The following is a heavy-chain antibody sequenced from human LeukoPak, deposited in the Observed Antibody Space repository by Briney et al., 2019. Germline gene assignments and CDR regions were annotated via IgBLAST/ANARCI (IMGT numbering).Heavy chain of an antibody. J-gene: IGHJ4*02. Sequence: GGSLRLSCAASGFTFSSYAMSWVRQAPGKGLEWVSAISGSGGSTYYADSVKGRFTISRDNSKNTLYLQMNSLRAEDTAVYYCAKDFTMVRGVTHFDYWGRGTLVTVSS. CDR2: ISGSGGST. V-gene: IGHV3-23*01. CDR3: AKDFTMVRGVTHFDY. CDR1: GFTFSSYA. D-gene: IGHD3-10*01.